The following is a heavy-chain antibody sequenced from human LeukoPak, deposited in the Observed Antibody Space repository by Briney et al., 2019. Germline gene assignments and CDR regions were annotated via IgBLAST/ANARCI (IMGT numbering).Heavy chain of an antibody. V-gene: IGHV4-34*01. J-gene: IGHJ5*02. Sequence: SETPSLTCAVYGGSFSGYYWSWIRQPPGKGLEWIGEINHSGSTSYNPSLKSRVTISVDTSKNQFSLKLSSVTAADTAVYYCASFMTNRDWFDPWGQGTLVTVSS. CDR1: GGSFSGYY. CDR3: ASFMTNRDWFDP. CDR2: INHSGST.